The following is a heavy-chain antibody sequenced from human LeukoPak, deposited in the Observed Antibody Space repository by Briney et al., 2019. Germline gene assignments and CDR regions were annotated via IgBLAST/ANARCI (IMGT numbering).Heavy chain of an antibody. J-gene: IGHJ6*04. V-gene: IGHV1-69*04. CDR1: GCTFSSYA. CDR3: ARRDPHTMKFDP. Sequence: SVKVSCKASGCTFSSYAISWVRQAPGQGLEWMGRIIPIFGIANYAQKFQGRVTITADKSTSTAYMELSSLRSEDTAVYYCARRDPHTMKFDPWGKGTTVTVSS. D-gene: IGHD3-22*01. CDR2: IIPIFGIA.